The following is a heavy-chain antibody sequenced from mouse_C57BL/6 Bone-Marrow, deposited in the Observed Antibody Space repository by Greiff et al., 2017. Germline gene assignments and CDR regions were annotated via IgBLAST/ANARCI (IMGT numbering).Heavy chain of an antibody. CDR3: ARIGGYYCGGSYGFAY. V-gene: IGHV8-8*01. D-gene: IGHD1-1*01. Sequence: QVTLKESGPGILQPSQTLSLTCSFSGFSLSTFGMGVGWIRQPSGKGLVWLAHIFWDDDKYYNPVLNSRLTISKDTSNNQVFLKIANVDTADTATYYCARIGGYYCGGSYGFAYWGQGTLVTVSA. J-gene: IGHJ3*01. CDR2: IFWDDDK. CDR1: GFSLSTFGMG.